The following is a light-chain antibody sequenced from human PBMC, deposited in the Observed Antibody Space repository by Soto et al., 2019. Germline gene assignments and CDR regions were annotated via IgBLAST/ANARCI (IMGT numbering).Light chain of an antibody. CDR3: QQSDSMPWT. V-gene: IGKV1-39*01. CDR1: QSISGY. CDR2: AAS. Sequence: QMTQSPSSLTESVVARVTITCKASQSISGYLNWYQKKSGQAPRLLMYAASSLQSGVPSRFSGSGSGTDFTLTISSLQPEDSATYYCQQSDSMPWTFGQGTKVDIK. J-gene: IGKJ1*01.